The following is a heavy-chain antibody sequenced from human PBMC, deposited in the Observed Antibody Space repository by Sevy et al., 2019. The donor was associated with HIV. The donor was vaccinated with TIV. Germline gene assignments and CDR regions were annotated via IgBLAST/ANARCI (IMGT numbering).Heavy chain of an antibody. Sequence: SETLSLTCTVSGASISTYVWTWIRQPPGKGLEWVGYFFYTGNPNYNPSLSIRVTISGETSKNQFSLTLSSVTAADTAVYYCATGAGVSKSDFWGQGTLVTVSS. V-gene: IGHV4-59*12. J-gene: IGHJ4*02. CDR2: FFYTGNP. CDR1: GASISTYV. D-gene: IGHD3-10*01. CDR3: ATGAGVSKSDF.